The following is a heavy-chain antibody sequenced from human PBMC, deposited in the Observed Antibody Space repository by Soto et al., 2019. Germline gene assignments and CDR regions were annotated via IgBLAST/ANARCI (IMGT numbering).Heavy chain of an antibody. CDR1: GFSFKDYY. CDR3: ARDIYTNYVNYFAV. CDR2: ITSSGGNA. D-gene: IGHD3-16*01. V-gene: IGHV3-11*01. J-gene: IGHJ6*02. Sequence: GGSLRLSCTASGFSFKDYYMTWVRQTPEKGLEWISTITSSGGNAYYAASVKGRVTTSRDNDHISPYQQMSGRRAEETAVYYCARDIYTNYVNYFAVWGQGTTVTVSS.